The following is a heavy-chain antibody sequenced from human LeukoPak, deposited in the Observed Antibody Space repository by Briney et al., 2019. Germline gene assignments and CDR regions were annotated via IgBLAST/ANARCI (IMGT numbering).Heavy chain of an antibody. CDR2: IKSKTDGGTI. J-gene: IGHJ4*02. CDR1: GLTFSNAW. Sequence: GGSLRLSCAASGLTFSNAWMNWVRQAPGKGLEWVGRIKSKTDGGTIDYAAPVKGRFTISRDDSKNTLYLQMNSLKTEDTAVYYCITAGDSSGYYYGILDYWGQGTLVTVSS. D-gene: IGHD3-22*01. CDR3: ITAGDSSGYYYGILDY. V-gene: IGHV3-15*07.